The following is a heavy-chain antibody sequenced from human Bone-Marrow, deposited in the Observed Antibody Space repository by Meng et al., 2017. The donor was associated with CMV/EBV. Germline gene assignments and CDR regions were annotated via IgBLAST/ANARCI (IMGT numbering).Heavy chain of an antibody. CDR2: ISAYNGNT. CDR3: ARADYFSSSGYYYDY. CDR1: GYTFTSYG. D-gene: IGHD3-22*01. J-gene: IGHJ4*02. V-gene: IGHV1-18*01. Sequence: ASVKVSCKASGYTFTSYGISWVRQAPGQGLEWMGWISAYNGNTNYAQKLQGRVTMTTDTSTSTAYMELRSLRSDDTAVYYCARADYFSSSGYYYDYWGQGTRVTVSS.